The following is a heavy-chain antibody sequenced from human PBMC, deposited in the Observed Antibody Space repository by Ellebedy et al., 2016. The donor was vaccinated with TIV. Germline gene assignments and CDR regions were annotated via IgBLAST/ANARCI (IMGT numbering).Heavy chain of an antibody. Sequence: GESLKISCTTSGFTFSNYAMNWVRQAPGRGLVWVSTIGTGGDTYYVESVRGRFAISRDNSKNTQYLQMSTLRADDTAVYYCAINLPGGYYDYWGQGTLVTVSS. CDR2: IGTGGDT. V-gene: IGHV3-23*01. CDR3: AINLPGGYYDY. D-gene: IGHD3-22*01. CDR1: GFTFSNYA. J-gene: IGHJ4*02.